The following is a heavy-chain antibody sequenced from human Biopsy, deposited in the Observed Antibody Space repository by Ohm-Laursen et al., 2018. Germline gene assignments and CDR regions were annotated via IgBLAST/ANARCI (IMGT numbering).Heavy chain of an antibody. V-gene: IGHV3-33*01. CDR2: LWYDGTNK. J-gene: IGHJ3*02. CDR3: ARPTNARAGGAPFDI. CDR1: GFSFSSYG. Sequence: SLRLSCSASGFSFSSYGMHWVRQAPGKGLEWVAVLWYDGTNKYYADSVKGRFTISRDNSKNTLYLQMNSLRAEDTAMYYCARPTNARAGGAPFDIWGQGTTVTVSS. D-gene: IGHD1-1*01.